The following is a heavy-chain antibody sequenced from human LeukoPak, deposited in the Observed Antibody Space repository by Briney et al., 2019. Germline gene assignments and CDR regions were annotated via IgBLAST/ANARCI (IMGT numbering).Heavy chain of an antibody. V-gene: IGHV1-69*13. CDR2: IIPIFGTA. Sequence: VASVKVSCKASGGTFSSYAISWVRQAPGQGLEWMGGIIPIFGTANYAQKFQGRVTITADESTSTAYMELSSLRSEDTAVYYCVRDPDYDYVWGSYRHTTWGQGTLVTVSS. CDR1: GGTFSSYA. J-gene: IGHJ5*02. D-gene: IGHD3-16*02. CDR3: VRDPDYDYVWGSYRHTT.